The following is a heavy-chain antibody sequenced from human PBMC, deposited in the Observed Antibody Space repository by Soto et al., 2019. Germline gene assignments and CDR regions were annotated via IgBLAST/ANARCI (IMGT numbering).Heavy chain of an antibody. CDR1: GGTFSSYG. Sequence: SVKVSCKASGGTFSSYGISWVRQAPGQGLEWMGGIIPIFGTANYAQKFQGRVTITADESTSTAYMELSSLRSEDTAVYYCARDREQQLALGRWCMDVWGQGTTVTVSS. J-gene: IGHJ6*02. V-gene: IGHV1-69*13. CDR2: IIPIFGTA. D-gene: IGHD6-13*01. CDR3: ARDREQQLALGRWCMDV.